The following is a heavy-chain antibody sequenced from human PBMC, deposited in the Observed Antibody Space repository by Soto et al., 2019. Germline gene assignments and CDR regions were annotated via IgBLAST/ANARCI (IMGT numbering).Heavy chain of an antibody. CDR3: ARHPSFPCTVDLDN. CDR1: EDSFSKYW. V-gene: IGHV5-10-1*01. J-gene: IGHJ4*02. CDR2: IDPSDSYT. D-gene: IGHD4-17*01. Sequence: PGESLKISCQGSEDSFSKYWITWVRQMPGRGLEWLGRIDPSDSYTNYSPSFEGHVTVSADKSIHTAYLQWSSLKASDTAMYYCARHPSFPCTVDLDNWGQGTLVTVSS.